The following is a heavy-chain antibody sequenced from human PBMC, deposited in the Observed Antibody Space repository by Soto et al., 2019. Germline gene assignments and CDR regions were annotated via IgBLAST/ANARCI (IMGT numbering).Heavy chain of an antibody. Sequence: QVQLVQSGAEVKKPGASVKVSCKASGYTFISYFIHWVRQAPGQGLEWMGIIHSSGGSTSYPQKFQGRVTMTRDTSTSTVYMELSSLSSEDTAVYSCARDRVAVGGIRYYYYGMDVWGQGTTVTVSS. CDR3: ARDRVAVGGIRYYYYGMDV. CDR1: GYTFISYF. CDR2: IHSSGGST. V-gene: IGHV1-46*03. J-gene: IGHJ6*02. D-gene: IGHD6-19*01.